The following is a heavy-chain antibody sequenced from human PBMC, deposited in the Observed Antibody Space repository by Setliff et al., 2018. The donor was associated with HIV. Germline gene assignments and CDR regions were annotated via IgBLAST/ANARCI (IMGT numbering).Heavy chain of an antibody. V-gene: IGHV1-18*01. D-gene: IGHD3-10*01. CDR1: GYTFTSYG. CDR2: ISAYNGNT. CDR3: ARGEWVIRGDFDH. J-gene: IGHJ4*02. Sequence: ASVKVSCKASGYTFTSYGISWVRQAPGQGLEWMGWISAYNGNTNYAQKFQGRVTMTRDTATTTAYMELSSLTSEDTAVYYCARGEWVIRGDFDHWGQGTLVTVSS.